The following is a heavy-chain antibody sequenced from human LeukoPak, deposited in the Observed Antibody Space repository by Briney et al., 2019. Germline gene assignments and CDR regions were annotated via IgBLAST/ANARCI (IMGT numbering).Heavy chain of an antibody. CDR2: IYYSGST. CDR1: GGSISSSSYY. J-gene: IGHJ6*03. V-gene: IGHV4-39*07. D-gene: IGHD3-10*01. Sequence: SETLSLTCTVSGGSISSSSYYWGWIRQPPGKGLEWIGSIYYSGSTYYNPSLKSRVTISVDTSKNQFSLKLSSVTAADTAVYYCARDRALWFGESYYYYYYMDVWGKGTTVTISS. CDR3: ARDRALWFGESYYYYYYMDV.